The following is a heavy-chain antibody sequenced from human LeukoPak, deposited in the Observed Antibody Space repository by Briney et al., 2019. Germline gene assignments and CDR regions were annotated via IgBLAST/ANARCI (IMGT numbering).Heavy chain of an antibody. V-gene: IGHV1-69*13. Sequence: AASVKVSCKASGYTFTSYYMHWVRQAPGQGLEWMGGIIPIFGTANYAQKFQGRVTITADESTSTAYMELSSLRSEDTAVYYCARGVSSPFDPWGQGTLVTVSS. CDR1: GYTFTSYY. CDR2: IIPIFGTA. J-gene: IGHJ5*02. D-gene: IGHD6-13*01. CDR3: ARGVSSPFDP.